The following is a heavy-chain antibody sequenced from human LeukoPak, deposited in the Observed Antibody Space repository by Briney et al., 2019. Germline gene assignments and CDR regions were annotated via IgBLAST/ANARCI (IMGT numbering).Heavy chain of an antibody. CDR1: GYTFTDYY. CDR3: ARDGVHSRSYDAYDM. Sequence: ASVKVSWKVSGYTFTDYYMHWVRQAPGQGLEWLGWISPNNGATSYAQKFQGRVTMTRDTSISTAYMELTRLRSEDTAVYYCARDGVHSRSYDAYDMWGQGTLVTVSS. V-gene: IGHV1-2*02. CDR2: ISPNNGAT. J-gene: IGHJ3*02. D-gene: IGHD6-6*01.